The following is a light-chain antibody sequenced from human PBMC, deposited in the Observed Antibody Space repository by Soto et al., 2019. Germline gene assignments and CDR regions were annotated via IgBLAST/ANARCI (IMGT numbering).Light chain of an antibody. CDR3: QVWDPDTDHVI. J-gene: IGLJ2*01. CDR2: DDS. V-gene: IGLV3-21*02. Sequence: SYELTQPPSVSVAPGQTARITCGGDNIGSKSGHWDQVRPGQAPVLVVHDDSDRPSGIPDRFSGSNSGNTATLTITRVEAGDEADYFCQVWDPDTDHVIFGGGTKLTVL. CDR1: NIGSKS.